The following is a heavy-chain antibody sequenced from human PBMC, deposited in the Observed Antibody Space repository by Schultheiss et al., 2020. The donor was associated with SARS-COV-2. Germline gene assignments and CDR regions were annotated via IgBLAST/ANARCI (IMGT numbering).Heavy chain of an antibody. D-gene: IGHD5-12*01. CDR1: GFTFSSYG. V-gene: IGHV3-21*01. J-gene: IGHJ5*02. CDR2: ISSSSSYI. Sequence: GGSLRLSCAASGFTFSSYGMHWVRQAPGKGLEWVSSISSSSSYIYYADSVKGRFTISRDNAKDTVYLQMNSLRAEDTAVYYCARAGYGPGGFDLWGQGTLVTVSS. CDR3: ARAGYGPGGFDL.